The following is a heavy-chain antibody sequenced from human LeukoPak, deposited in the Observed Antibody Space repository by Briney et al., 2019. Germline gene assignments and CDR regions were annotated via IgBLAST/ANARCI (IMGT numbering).Heavy chain of an antibody. CDR3: AAKARDFDY. V-gene: IGHV4-59*12. Sequence: SETLSLTCTVSGGSISSYYWSWIRQPPGKGLEWIGYIYYSESTYYNPSLKSRVIISLDTSRNQFSLRLTSVTAADTAVYYCAAKARDFDYWGQGTLVTVSS. CDR1: GGSISSYY. CDR2: IYYSEST. J-gene: IGHJ4*02.